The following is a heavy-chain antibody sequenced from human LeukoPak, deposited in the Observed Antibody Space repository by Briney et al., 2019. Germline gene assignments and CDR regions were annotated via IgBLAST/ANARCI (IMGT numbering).Heavy chain of an antibody. CDR2: VSGSGDRM. CDR3: AKAAAAPGFDF. Sequence: QSGGSLRLSCAASGFTSSSYALNWVRQAPGKGLEWVATVSGSGDRMYHADSVKGRFTISRDNSKNTIYLQMNSLRAEDTALCYCAKAAAAPGFDFWGQGTLVTVSS. CDR1: GFTSSSYA. J-gene: IGHJ4*02. D-gene: IGHD6-13*01. V-gene: IGHV3-23*01.